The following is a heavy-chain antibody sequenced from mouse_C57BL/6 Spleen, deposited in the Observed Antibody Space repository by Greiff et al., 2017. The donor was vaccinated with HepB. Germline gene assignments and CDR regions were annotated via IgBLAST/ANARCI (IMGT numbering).Heavy chain of an antibody. Sequence: EVQLQQSGPELVKPGASVKISCKASGYSFTDYNMNWVKQSNGKSLEWIGVINPNYGTTSYNQTFKGKATLTVDQLTSTAYMQLNSLTSEYSVVYYCGQGPYRGGAMDYWGQGTSVTVSS. V-gene: IGHV1-39*01. CDR2: INPNYGTT. CDR3: GQGPYRGGAMDY. J-gene: IGHJ4*01. CDR1: GYSFTDYN. D-gene: IGHD2-12*01.